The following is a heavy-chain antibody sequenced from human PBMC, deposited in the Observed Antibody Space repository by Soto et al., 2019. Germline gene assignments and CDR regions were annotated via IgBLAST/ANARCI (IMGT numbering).Heavy chain of an antibody. V-gene: IGHV3-23*01. CDR2: ISISGGNT. CDR3: AGGGEWLLNFVY. D-gene: IGHD3-3*01. CDR1: GLTLSNYS. Sequence: ALRVSCSASGLTLSNYSISWVRQSPGKGLEWVSGISISGGNTYYADSVKGRFTISRDNSKNTLYLQMNKVRAEDTAVNYWAGGGEWLLNFVYWGPGALV. J-gene: IGHJ4*02.